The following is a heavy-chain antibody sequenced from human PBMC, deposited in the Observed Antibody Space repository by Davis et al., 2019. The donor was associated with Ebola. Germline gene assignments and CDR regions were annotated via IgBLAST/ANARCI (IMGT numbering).Heavy chain of an antibody. V-gene: IGHV4-39*01. CDR1: GGSISSSSYY. J-gene: IGHJ3*02. CDR2: IYYSGST. D-gene: IGHD4-17*01. CDR3: ARLDTRYGDYVGAFDI. Sequence: SETLSLTCTVSGGSISSSSYYWGWIRQPPGKGLEWIGSIYYSGSTYYNPSLKSRVTISVDTSKNQFSLKLSSVTAADTAVYYCARLDTRYGDYVGAFDIWGQGTMVTVSS.